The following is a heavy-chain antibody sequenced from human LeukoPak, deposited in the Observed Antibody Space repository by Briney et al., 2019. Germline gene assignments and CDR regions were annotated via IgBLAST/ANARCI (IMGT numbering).Heavy chain of an antibody. CDR3: ARDRLGGGSAIRPLADY. V-gene: IGHV3-33*01. D-gene: IGHD2-21*01. Sequence: GGSLRLSCAASGFTFSSYGMHWVRQAPGKGLEWVAVIWYDGSNKYYADSVKGRFTISRDNSKNTLYLQMNSLRAEDTAVYYCARDRLGGGSAIRPLADYWGQGTLVTVSS. CDR1: GFTFSSYG. J-gene: IGHJ4*02. CDR2: IWYDGSNK.